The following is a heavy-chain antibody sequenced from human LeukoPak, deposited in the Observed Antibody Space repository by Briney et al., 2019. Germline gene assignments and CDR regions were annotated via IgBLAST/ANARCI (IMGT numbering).Heavy chain of an antibody. Sequence: PGRSLRLSCTASGFTLGDYAMSWVRQAPGKGLEWVGFIRSKAYGGTTEYAASVKGRFTISRDDSKSIAYLQMNSLKTEDTAVYYCTRDFPLDYWGQGTLVTVSS. CDR3: TRDFPLDY. CDR2: IRSKAYGGTT. V-gene: IGHV3-49*04. CDR1: GFTLGDYA. J-gene: IGHJ4*02.